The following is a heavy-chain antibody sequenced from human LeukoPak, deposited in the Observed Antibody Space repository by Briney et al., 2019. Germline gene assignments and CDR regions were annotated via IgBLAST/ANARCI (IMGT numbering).Heavy chain of an antibody. J-gene: IGHJ4*02. V-gene: IGHV3-74*01. Sequence: GGSLRLSCAASGFAFSRYSMHSVRQAPGKGLVWVSGINSDGSSTSYADSVRGRFTISRDNAKNMLYLQMNSLRVEDTAVYYCTRGVLGGQGTLVTVSS. CDR3: TRGVL. CDR1: GFAFSRYS. CDR2: INSDGSST.